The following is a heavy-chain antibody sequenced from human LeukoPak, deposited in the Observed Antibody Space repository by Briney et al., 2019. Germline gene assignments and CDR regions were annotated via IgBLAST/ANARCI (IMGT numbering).Heavy chain of an antibody. CDR1: GYTFSSYA. CDR2: VIPILGIA. V-gene: IGHV1-69*04. D-gene: IGHD2-2*01. CDR3: AAPFCSSTSCPRYYYYGMDV. J-gene: IGHJ6*02. Sequence: ASVKVSCKASGYTFSSYAISWVRQAPGQGLEWMGRVIPILGIANYAQKFQGRVTITADKSTSTAYMELSSLRSEDTAVYYCAAPFCSSTSCPRYYYYGMDVWGQGTTVTVSS.